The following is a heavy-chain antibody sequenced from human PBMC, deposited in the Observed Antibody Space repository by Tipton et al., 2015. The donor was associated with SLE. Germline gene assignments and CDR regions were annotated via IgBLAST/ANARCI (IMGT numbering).Heavy chain of an antibody. CDR2: IYYSGST. CDR1: GDSISSDY. Sequence: TLSLTCTVSGDSISSDYWSWIRQPPGKGLEWIGYIYYSGSTSYNPSLKSRVTISVDTSKKQFSLKLSSVTAADTAVYFCARDRSGDNYYGMDVWGQGTTVTVSS. V-gene: IGHV4-59*01. D-gene: IGHD3-10*01. J-gene: IGHJ6*02. CDR3: ARDRSGDNYYGMDV.